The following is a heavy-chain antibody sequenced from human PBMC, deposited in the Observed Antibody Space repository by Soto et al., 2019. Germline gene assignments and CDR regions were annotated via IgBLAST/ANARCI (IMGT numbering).Heavy chain of an antibody. CDR3: ATGTAMAKITKDYYSYGMDV. Sequence: ASVKVSCKVSGYTLTELSMHWVRQAPGKGLEWVGGFDPEDGETISAQKFQGRVTMTEDTSTDTAYMELSSLRSEDTAVYYCATGTAMAKITKDYYSYGMDVWGQGTTVTVSS. V-gene: IGHV1-24*01. J-gene: IGHJ6*02. CDR1: GYTLTELS. CDR2: FDPEDGET. D-gene: IGHD5-12*01.